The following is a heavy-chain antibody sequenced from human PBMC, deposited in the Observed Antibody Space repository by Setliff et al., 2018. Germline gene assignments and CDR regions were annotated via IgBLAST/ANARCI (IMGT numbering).Heavy chain of an antibody. Sequence: ASVKVSCKASGGAFSTYSLSWVRQAPGQGFEWVGRIIPILGITNYAQRFQGRVTITADDSTSTIYMDVSSLRAKDTATYYCARGKMDVVAAGGKYCAMDVWGQGTAVTV. J-gene: IGHJ6*02. CDR3: ARGKMDVVAAGGKYCAMDV. V-gene: IGHV1-69*13. D-gene: IGHD6-13*01. CDR1: GGAFSTYS. CDR2: IIPILGIT.